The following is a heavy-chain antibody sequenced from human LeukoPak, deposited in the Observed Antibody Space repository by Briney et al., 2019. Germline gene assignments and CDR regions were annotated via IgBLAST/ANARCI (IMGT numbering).Heavy chain of an antibody. Sequence: PGESLKISGKGSGYSFTSYWIGWVRQMPGECLEWMGIIYPGDSDTRYSPSLQGQVTISADKSISTAYLQWSSLKASDTAMYYCARQNSLTGYRRTPTTYFDYWGQGTLVTVSS. CDR2: IYPGDSDT. J-gene: IGHJ4*02. CDR3: ARQNSLTGYRRTPTTYFDY. D-gene: IGHD3-9*01. CDR1: GYSFTSYW. V-gene: IGHV5-51*01.